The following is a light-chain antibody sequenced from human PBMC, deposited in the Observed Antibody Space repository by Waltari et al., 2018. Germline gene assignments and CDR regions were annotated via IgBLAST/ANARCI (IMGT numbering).Light chain of an antibody. CDR3: QTWDTETVV. CDR2: VNSDGGH. CDR1: SGHTSYA. J-gene: IGLJ2*01. Sequence: QLVVTQSPSASASLGASVKLTCTLSSGHTSYAIAWHQQQSKKGPRFLMRVNSDGGHTKGDGIPDRFSGSSYGAERYLTIFSLQSEDEADYYCQTWDTETVVFGGGTKVTVL. V-gene: IGLV4-69*01.